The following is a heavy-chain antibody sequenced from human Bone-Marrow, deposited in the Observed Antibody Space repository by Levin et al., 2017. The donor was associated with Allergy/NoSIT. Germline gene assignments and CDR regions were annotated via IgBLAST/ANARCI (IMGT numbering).Heavy chain of an antibody. CDR3: AKGGRHCQE. D-gene: IGHD3-16*01. CDR1: GFTFGDSY. CDR2: ISGTSSVV. V-gene: IGHV3-11*01. Sequence: SCEVSGFTFGDSYMTWIRQAAGKGLEWLSYISGTSSVVFYADSVKGRFTIFRDNSRFTLHLHMDRLRPADTAVYYCAKGGRHCQEWGQGTLITVSS. J-gene: IGHJ1*01.